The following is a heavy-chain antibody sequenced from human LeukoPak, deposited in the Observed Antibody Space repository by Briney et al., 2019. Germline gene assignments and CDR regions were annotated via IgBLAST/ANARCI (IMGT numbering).Heavy chain of an antibody. CDR3: ARVLDTPMVYGTFGY. D-gene: IGHD5-18*01. V-gene: IGHV3-74*01. CDR1: GFTLSGYE. Sequence: PGGSLRLSCAASGFTLSGYEMNWVRQAPGKGLVWVSRINTDGSSSTSYADSVKGRFIIFRDNAKNTLYLQKNSLRAEDTAVYYCARVLDTPMVYGTFGYWGQGTLVTVSS. CDR2: INTDGSSST. J-gene: IGHJ4*02.